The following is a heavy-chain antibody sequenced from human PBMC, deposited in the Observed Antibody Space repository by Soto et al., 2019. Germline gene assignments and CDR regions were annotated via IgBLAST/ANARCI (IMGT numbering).Heavy chain of an antibody. D-gene: IGHD3-22*01. CDR3: AHTYSVPNYYDSSGYYYVGWFDP. V-gene: IGHV2-5*01. Sequence: SGHTLVNPTQTLTLTCTFSGFSLSTSGVGVGWIRQPPGKALEWLALIYWNDDKRYSPSLKSRLTITKDTSKNQVVLTMTNMDPVDTATYCCAHTYSVPNYYDSSGYYYVGWFDPWGQGTLVTVSS. CDR2: IYWNDDK. CDR1: GFSLSTSGVG. J-gene: IGHJ5*02.